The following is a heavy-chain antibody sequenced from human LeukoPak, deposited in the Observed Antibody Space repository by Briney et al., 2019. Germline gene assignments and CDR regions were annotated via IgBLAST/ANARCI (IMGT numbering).Heavy chain of an antibody. CDR2: INSDGSST. Sequence: GGSLRLSCAASGFTFSSYWMHWVRQAPGKGLVWVSRINSDGSSTSYADSVKGRFTISRDNAKNTLYLQMNSLRAEDTAVYYCARAAENYGGRFDSWGQGTLVTVSS. V-gene: IGHV3-74*01. D-gene: IGHD3-16*01. J-gene: IGHJ4*02. CDR3: ARAAENYGGRFDS. CDR1: GFTFSSYW.